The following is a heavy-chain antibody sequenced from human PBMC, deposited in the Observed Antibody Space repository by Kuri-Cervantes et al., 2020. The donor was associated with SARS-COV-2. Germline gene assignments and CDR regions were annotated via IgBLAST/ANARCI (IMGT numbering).Heavy chain of an antibody. J-gene: IGHJ3*02. CDR1: GFTFSSYG. CDR2: ISYDGSNK. CDR3: ARPQGYCSGGSCPDAFDI. Sequence: GESLKISCAASGFTFSSYGMHWVRQAPGKGLEWVAVISYDGSNKYYADSVKGRFTISRDNSKNTLYLQMNSLRAEDTAVYYCARPQGYCSGGSCPDAFDIWGQGTMVTVSS. V-gene: IGHV3-30*03. D-gene: IGHD2-15*01.